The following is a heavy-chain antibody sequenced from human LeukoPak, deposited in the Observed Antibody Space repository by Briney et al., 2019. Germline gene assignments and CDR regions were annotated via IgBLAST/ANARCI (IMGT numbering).Heavy chain of an antibody. D-gene: IGHD2-15*01. J-gene: IGHJ4*02. Sequence: GGSLRLSCAASGFTFSSYGMHWVRQAPGKGLEWVAVISYDGSNKYYADSVKGRFTISRDNSKNTLYLQMNSLRAEDTAVYYCAKDPCSGGSCYLPLDYWGQGTLVTVSS. CDR1: GFTFSSYG. CDR2: ISYDGSNK. CDR3: AKDPCSGGSCYLPLDY. V-gene: IGHV3-30*18.